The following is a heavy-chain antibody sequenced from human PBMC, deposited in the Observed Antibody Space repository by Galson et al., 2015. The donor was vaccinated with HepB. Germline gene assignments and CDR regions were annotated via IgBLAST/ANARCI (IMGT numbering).Heavy chain of an antibody. CDR2: INPNSGGT. D-gene: IGHD1-26*01. Sequence: SVKVSCKASGYTFTGYYMHWVRQAPGQGLEWMGWINPNSGGTNYAQKFQGRVTMTRDTSISTAYMELSRLRSDDTAVYYCARIKWELLLGRYYYYGMDVWGQGTTVTVSS. CDR1: GYTFTGYY. V-gene: IGHV1-2*02. CDR3: ARIKWELLLGRYYYYGMDV. J-gene: IGHJ6*02.